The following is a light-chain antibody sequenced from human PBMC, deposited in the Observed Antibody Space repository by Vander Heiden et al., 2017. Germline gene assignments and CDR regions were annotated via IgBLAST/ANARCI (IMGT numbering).Light chain of an antibody. V-gene: IGLV1-44*01. CDR1: SSNIGSNN. Sequence: QSVLTQPPSASATPGQRVTISCSGSSSNIGSNNVNWYQQLPGTAPKLLIYTNDQRMSGVPDRFSGSKSGTSASLAISGLQSDDEASYYCAAWDNSLNGLVFGGGTKLTVL. CDR2: TND. J-gene: IGLJ3*02. CDR3: AAWDNSLNGLV.